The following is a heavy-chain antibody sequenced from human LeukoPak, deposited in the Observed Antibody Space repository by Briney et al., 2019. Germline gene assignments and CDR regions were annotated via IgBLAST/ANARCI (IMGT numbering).Heavy chain of an antibody. CDR1: GGSISSYY. Sequence: SETLSLTCTVSGGSISSYYWTWIRQPPGKGLEWIGYIYSSGRTNYNPSLKSQVTMSVDTSKNQFSMKVISVTAADTAVYYCARLSAGFNSSYWFDPWGQGTLVTVSS. CDR3: ARLSAGFNSSYWFDP. V-gene: IGHV4-4*09. D-gene: IGHD2/OR15-2a*01. J-gene: IGHJ5*02. CDR2: IYSSGRT.